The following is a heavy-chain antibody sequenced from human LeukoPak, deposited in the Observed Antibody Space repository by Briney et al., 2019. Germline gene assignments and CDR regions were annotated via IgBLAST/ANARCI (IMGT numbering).Heavy chain of an antibody. Sequence: GGSLRLSCAASGFTVSSNYMSWVRQAPGKGLEWVSVIYSGGSTYYADSVKGRFTISRDNSKNTLYLQMNSLRAEDTAVYYCASSLGDGSGSYYYYYYGMDVWGQGTTVTVSS. CDR3: ASSLGDGSGSYYYYYYGMDV. D-gene: IGHD3-10*01. CDR2: IYSGGST. V-gene: IGHV3-66*01. CDR1: GFTVSSNY. J-gene: IGHJ6*02.